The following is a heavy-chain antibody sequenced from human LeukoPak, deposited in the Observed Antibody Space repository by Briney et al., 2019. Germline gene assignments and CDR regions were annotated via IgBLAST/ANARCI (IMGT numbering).Heavy chain of an antibody. V-gene: IGHV3-15*01. Sequence: GGSLRLSCAASGFTFSNAWMSWVRQAPGQGMEWVGRIKSKTDGGTTDYAAPVKGRFTISRDYSKNTLYLQMNSLKTDDTAVYYCTTVPGDMYYFDYWGQGTLVTVSS. D-gene: IGHD1-14*01. CDR3: TTVPGDMYYFDY. CDR2: IKSKTDGGTT. CDR1: GFTFSNAW. J-gene: IGHJ4*02.